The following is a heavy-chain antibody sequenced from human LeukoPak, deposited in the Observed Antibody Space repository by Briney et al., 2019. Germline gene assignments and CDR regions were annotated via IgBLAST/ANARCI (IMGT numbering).Heavy chain of an antibody. CDR1: GYTFTGYY. Sequence: ASVKVSCKASGYTFTGYYMHWVRQAPGQGLEWMGWINPNSGGTNYAQKFQGRVTMTRDTSISTAYMELSRLRSDDTAVYYCARSYSSGWYADYYFDYWGQGTLVTVSS. CDR3: ARSYSSGWYADYYFDY. V-gene: IGHV1-2*02. J-gene: IGHJ4*02. CDR2: INPNSGGT. D-gene: IGHD6-19*01.